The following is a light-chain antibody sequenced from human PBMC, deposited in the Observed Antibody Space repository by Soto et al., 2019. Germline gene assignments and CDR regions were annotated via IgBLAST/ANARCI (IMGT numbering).Light chain of an antibody. CDR2: WAS. V-gene: IGKV4-1*01. CDR1: QSVLYSSNNKNY. CDR3: QQYNNWPPIT. Sequence: IVMTQSPDSMAVSLGERATINCRSSQSVLYSSNNKNYLAWYQQKPRQPPKLLLYWASARESGVPDRFSGSGSGTDFTLTISSLQAEDFAVYYCQQYNNWPPITLGQGTRLEIK. J-gene: IGKJ5*01.